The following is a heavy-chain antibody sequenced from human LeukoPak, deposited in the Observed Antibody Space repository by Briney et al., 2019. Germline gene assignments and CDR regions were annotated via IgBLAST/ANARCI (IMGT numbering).Heavy chain of an antibody. CDR3: ARESSDAFDI. V-gene: IGHV3-11*04. Sequence: PGGSLRLSCAASGFPFSDYYMSWIRQAPGKGLEWVSYISGASHIYYADSVKGRFTISRDNAKNSLFLQMTSLRAEDTAVFYCARESSDAFDIWGQGTMVTVSS. CDR1: GFPFSDYY. J-gene: IGHJ3*02. CDR2: ISGASHI.